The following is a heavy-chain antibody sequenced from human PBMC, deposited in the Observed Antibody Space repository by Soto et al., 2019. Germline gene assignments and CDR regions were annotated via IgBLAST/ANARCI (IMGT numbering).Heavy chain of an antibody. Sequence: GGSLRLSCAASGFTFSSYAMHWVRQAPGKGLEWVAVISYDGSNKYYADSVKGRFTISRDNSKNTLYLQMNSLRAEDTAVYYCARKRGPAGRDILTGLELYGMDVWGQGTTVTVSS. CDR3: ARKRGPAGRDILTGLELYGMDV. CDR1: GFTFSSYA. V-gene: IGHV3-30*04. CDR2: ISYDGSNK. J-gene: IGHJ6*02. D-gene: IGHD3-9*01.